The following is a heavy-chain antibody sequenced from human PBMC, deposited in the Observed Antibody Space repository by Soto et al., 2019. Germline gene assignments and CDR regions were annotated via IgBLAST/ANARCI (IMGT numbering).Heavy chain of an antibody. CDR2: FDPEDGET. D-gene: IGHD6-19*01. V-gene: IGHV1-24*01. CDR3: ASAPPIRYSSGWYVRQGAFDI. Sequence: ASVKVSCKXSGYTLTELSMHWVRQAPGKGLEWMGGFDPEDGETIYAQKFQGRVTMTEDTSTDTAYMELSGLRSEDTAVYYCASAPPIRYSSGWYVRQGAFDIWGQGTMVTVSS. CDR1: GYTLTELS. J-gene: IGHJ3*02.